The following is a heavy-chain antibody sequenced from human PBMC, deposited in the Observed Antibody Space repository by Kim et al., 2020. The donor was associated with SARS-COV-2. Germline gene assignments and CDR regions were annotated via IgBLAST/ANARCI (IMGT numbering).Heavy chain of an antibody. CDR2: INADRSVI. J-gene: IGHJ4*02. CDR3: ARGSGNYGFDS. V-gene: IGHV3-74*01. CDR1: GFTFSSHW. D-gene: IGHD3-22*01. Sequence: GGSLRLSCAASGFTFSSHWMHWVRQAPGKGPVWVSRINADRSVIEHAASVKGRFTISRDNAKSTLDLQMNSLRPEDTAVYYCARGSGNYGFDSWGQGILVAVSS.